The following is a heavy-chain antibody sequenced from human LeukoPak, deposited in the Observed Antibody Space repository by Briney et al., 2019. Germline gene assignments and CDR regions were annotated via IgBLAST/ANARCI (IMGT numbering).Heavy chain of an antibody. J-gene: IGHJ4*02. Sequence: PGRSLRLSSAASGFTFSSYAMHWVRQAPGKGLEWVAVISYDGSNKYYADSVKGRFTISRDNSKNTLYLQMNTLRAEDTAVYYCARPSFVTGSYYPLWGQGTLVAVSS. CDR3: ARPSFVTGSYYPL. V-gene: IGHV3-30*04. CDR2: ISYDGSNK. D-gene: IGHD1-26*01. CDR1: GFTFSSYA.